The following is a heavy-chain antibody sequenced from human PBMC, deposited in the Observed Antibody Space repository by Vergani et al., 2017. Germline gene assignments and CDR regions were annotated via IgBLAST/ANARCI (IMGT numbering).Heavy chain of an antibody. D-gene: IGHD1-14*01. Sequence: QLVESGGGLVQPAVSLKLSCAASGFTFSGSAMHWVRQASGKGLEWVGRIRSKANSYATAYAASVKGRFTISRDDSKNTAYLQMNSLKTEDTAVYYCTRHSTGADYYYYYMDVWGKGTTVTVSS. CDR3: TRHSTGADYYYYYMDV. CDR2: IRSKANSYAT. V-gene: IGHV3-73*02. J-gene: IGHJ6*03. CDR1: GFTFSGSA.